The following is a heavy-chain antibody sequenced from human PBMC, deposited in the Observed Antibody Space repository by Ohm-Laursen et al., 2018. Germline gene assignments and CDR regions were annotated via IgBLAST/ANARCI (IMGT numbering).Heavy chain of an antibody. CDR1: GGSFSGYY. V-gene: IGHV4-34*01. Sequence: SDTLSLTCAVYGGSFSGYYWSWIRQPPGKGLEWIGEINHSGSTNYNPSLKSRITISVDTSKNQFSLKLSSVTAADTAFYYCARGSKYFDLWGRGTLVTVSS. CDR3: ARGSKYFDL. J-gene: IGHJ2*01. CDR2: INHSGST.